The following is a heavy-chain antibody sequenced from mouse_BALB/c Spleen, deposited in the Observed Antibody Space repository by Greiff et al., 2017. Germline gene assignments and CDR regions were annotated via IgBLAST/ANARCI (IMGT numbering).Heavy chain of an antibody. CDR3: VRRATGGTWFAY. Sequence: EVELVVSGGGLVQPKGSLKLSCAASGFTFNPYAMNWVRQAPGKGLEWVARIRSKSNNYATYYADSVKDRFTINRDDTKSMNYLQMINLKIEDTAMYYCVRRATGGTWFAYWGQGTLVTVSA. J-gene: IGHJ3*01. V-gene: IGHV10-1*02. CDR2: IRSKSNNYAT. D-gene: IGHD3-1*01. CDR1: GFTFNPYA.